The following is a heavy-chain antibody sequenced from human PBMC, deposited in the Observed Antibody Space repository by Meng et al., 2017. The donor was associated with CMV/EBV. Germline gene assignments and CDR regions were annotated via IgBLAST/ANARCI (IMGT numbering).Heavy chain of an antibody. D-gene: IGHD2-2*01. Sequence: GEALKISWAASGFTISSYSMNWVRQAPGEGLEWGSYISSSSSTIYYADSVKGRFTISRDNAKNSLYLQMNSLRAEDTAVYYCARVVHYCSSTSCPHYYYYGMDVWGQGTTVTVSS. J-gene: IGHJ6*02. V-gene: IGHV3-48*04. CDR2: ISSSSSTI. CDR1: GFTISSYS. CDR3: ARVVHYCSSTSCPHYYYYGMDV.